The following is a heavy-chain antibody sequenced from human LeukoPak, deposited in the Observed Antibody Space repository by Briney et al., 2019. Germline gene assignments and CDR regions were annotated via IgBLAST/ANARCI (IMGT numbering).Heavy chain of an antibody. CDR1: GYTFTSYG. J-gene: IGHJ3*02. CDR2: ISAYNGNT. CDR3: ARDIMWELPDAFDI. Sequence: GASVKVSCKASGYTFTSYGISWVQQAPGQGLEWMGWISAYNGNTNYAQKLQGRVTMTTDTSTSTAYMELRSLRSDDTAVYYCARDIMWELPDAFDIWGQGTMVTVSS. V-gene: IGHV1-18*01. D-gene: IGHD1-26*01.